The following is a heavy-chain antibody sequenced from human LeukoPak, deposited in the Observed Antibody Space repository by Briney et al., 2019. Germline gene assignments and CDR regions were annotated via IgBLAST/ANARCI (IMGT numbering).Heavy chain of an antibody. CDR2: INSDGRST. J-gene: IGHJ4*02. V-gene: IGHV3-74*01. Sequence: QTGGSLRLSCAASGFTFSSYWMHWVRQAPGKGLVWVSRINSDGRSTNYADSVKGRFTISRDNAQNTLYLQMNSLRVEDTAVYYCATVGMGATIGYWGQRTLVTVSS. CDR1: GFTFSSYW. D-gene: IGHD1-26*01. CDR3: ATVGMGATIGY.